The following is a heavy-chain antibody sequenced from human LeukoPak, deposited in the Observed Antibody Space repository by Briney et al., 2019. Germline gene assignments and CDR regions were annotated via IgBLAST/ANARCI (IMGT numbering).Heavy chain of an antibody. D-gene: IGHD6-6*01. CDR1: GLTFSNAW. J-gene: IGHJ4*02. CDR3: TTPTYSSSSTDY. V-gene: IGHV3-15*01. Sequence: GGSLRLSCAASGLTFSNAWMSWVRQAPGKGLEWVGRIKSKTDGGTTDYAAPVKGRFTISRDDSKNTLYLQMNSLKTEDTAVNYCTTPTYSSSSTDYWGQGTLVTVSS. CDR2: IKSKTDGGTT.